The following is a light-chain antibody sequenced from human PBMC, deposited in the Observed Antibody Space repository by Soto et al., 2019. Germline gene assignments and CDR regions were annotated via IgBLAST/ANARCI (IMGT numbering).Light chain of an antibody. CDR1: QSVSAW. Sequence: DIQMTQSPSTLSASVGDRLTITCRASQSVSAWLAWYQQKPGKAPNLLIYAASNLGSGVPSRFSGSGSGTEFALTISRLQPDDFATYYCQQYDTYPWTFGQGTKVEIK. CDR3: QQYDTYPWT. CDR2: AAS. J-gene: IGKJ1*01. V-gene: IGKV1-5*01.